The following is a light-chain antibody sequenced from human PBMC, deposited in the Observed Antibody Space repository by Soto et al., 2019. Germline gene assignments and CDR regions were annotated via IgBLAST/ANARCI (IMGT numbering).Light chain of an antibody. CDR3: RQYNSHVWT. CDR1: QSISSW. J-gene: IGKJ1*01. CDR2: DAS. Sequence: IQMTQSPSTLAASVGDRATITSRASQSISSWLAWYQQTPGKAPKVXIYDASSLESGVPSRVRGSGAGTECTLPISSLQPADVETDYCRQYNSHVWTFGRGTKVDIK. V-gene: IGKV1-5*01.